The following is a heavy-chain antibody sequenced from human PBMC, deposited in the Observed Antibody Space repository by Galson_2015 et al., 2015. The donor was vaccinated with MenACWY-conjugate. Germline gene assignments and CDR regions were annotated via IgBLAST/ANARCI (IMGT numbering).Heavy chain of an antibody. CDR2: IRDTGSL. CDR3: ARMPTWGSIVGYFGY. V-gene: IGHV4-59*08. J-gene: IGHJ4*02. Sequence: SEPLSLTCTVSGGSISSHYWSWFRQPPGKGLEWIAYIRDTGSLKDNPSLKSRVTMSADKSNNQFSLRLISVTAADTAVYYCARMPTWGSIVGYFGYGGQGILVAVA. D-gene: IGHD7-27*01. CDR1: GGSISSHY.